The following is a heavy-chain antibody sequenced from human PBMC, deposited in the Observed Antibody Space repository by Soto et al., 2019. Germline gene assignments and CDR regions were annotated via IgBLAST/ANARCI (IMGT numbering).Heavy chain of an antibody. CDR1: GFIFSSYA. CDR3: ARGLIAARPGLFRGPIDY. CDR2: ISYDGSNK. V-gene: IGHV3-30-3*01. J-gene: IGHJ4*02. D-gene: IGHD6-6*01. Sequence: QMQLVESGGGVVQPGRSLRLSCVASGFIFSSYATHWVRQAPGKGLEWVAVISYDGSNKYYADSVKGRFTISRDNSKNTLSLQMSSLSTEDTAVYFCARGLIAARPGLFRGPIDYWGQGTLVTVSS.